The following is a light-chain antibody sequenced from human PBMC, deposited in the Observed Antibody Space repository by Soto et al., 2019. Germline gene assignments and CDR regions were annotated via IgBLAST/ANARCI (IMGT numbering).Light chain of an antibody. Sequence: EFVLTQSPGTLSLSPGERATLSCRASQTVRNNYLAWYQQKPGQAPRLLIYDASTRATGVPARFSGSGSGTDFTLTISSLQSEDFAVYYCQQRSNWPIITFGQGTRLEIK. CDR3: QQRSNWPIIT. CDR1: QTVRNNY. J-gene: IGKJ5*01. V-gene: IGKV3D-20*02. CDR2: DAS.